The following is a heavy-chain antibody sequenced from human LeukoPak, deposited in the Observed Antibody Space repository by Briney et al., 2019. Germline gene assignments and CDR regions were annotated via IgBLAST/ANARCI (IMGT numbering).Heavy chain of an antibody. J-gene: IGHJ4*02. CDR1: GFTVSSNS. V-gene: IGHV3-53*01. Sequence: GGSLRFSCTVSGFTVSSNSWSWVRQAPGKGLEWVSFIYSGGNTHYSDSVTGRFTISRDNSKNTLYLQVNSLRAEDTAIYYCARRAGEYSHPYDYWGQGTLVTVSS. CDR2: IYSGGNT. D-gene: IGHD2-15*01. CDR3: ARRAGEYSHPYDY.